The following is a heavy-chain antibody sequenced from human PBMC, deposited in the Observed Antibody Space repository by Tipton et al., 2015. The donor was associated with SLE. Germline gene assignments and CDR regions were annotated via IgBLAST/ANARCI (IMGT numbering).Heavy chain of an antibody. J-gene: IGHJ4*02. CDR1: GYSFTSYW. D-gene: IGHD1-1*01. V-gene: IGHV5-51*03. Sequence: VQLVQSGAEVKKPGESLKISCKGSGYSFTSYWIGWVRQMPGKGLEWMGIIYHSGSTYYNPSLKSRVTISVDTSKNQFSLKLSSVTAADTAVYYCARAGRAWNLFDYWGQGTLVTVSS. CDR3: ARAGRAWNLFDY. CDR2: IYHSGST.